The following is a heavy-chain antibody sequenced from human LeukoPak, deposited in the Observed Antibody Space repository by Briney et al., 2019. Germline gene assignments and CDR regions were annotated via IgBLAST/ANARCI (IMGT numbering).Heavy chain of an antibody. D-gene: IGHD4-23*01. CDR3: AREPDYGGNRNWFDP. J-gene: IGHJ5*02. V-gene: IGHV4-61*02. CDR2: IYTSGST. CDR1: GGSISSGSYY. Sequence: SETLSLTCTVSGGSISSGSYYWSWIRQPAGKGLEWIGRIYTSGSTNYNPSLKSRVTISVDTSKNQFSLKLSSVTAADTAVYYCAREPDYGGNRNWFDPWGQGTLVTVSS.